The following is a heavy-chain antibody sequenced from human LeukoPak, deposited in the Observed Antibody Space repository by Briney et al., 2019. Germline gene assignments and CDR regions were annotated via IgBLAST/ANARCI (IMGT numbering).Heavy chain of an antibody. J-gene: IGHJ4*02. V-gene: IGHV3-30*04. Sequence: GGSLRLSCAASGFTFSSYAMHWVRQAPGKGLEWVAVISHDGSNKYYADSVKGRFTISRDNSKNTLYLQMNSLRAEDTAVYYCAKDPTFVYYGSGSQGYFDYWGQGTLVTVSS. CDR3: AKDPTFVYYGSGSQGYFDY. D-gene: IGHD3-10*01. CDR1: GFTFSSYA. CDR2: ISHDGSNK.